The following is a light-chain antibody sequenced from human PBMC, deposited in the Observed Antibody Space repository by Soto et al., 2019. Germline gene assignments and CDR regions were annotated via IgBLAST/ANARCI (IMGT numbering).Light chain of an antibody. V-gene: IGKV3-20*01. CDR2: GAS. CDR1: QSVNNNY. J-gene: IGKJ1*01. Sequence: EILLTQSPGTLSLFPGGRATLSCRASQSVNNNYLAWYQQKPGQAPRLLLFGASNRATGISDRFSGSGSGTDFPLTISRLEPKDFAVYYCQQYGSKPWTFGQGTEVEVK. CDR3: QQYGSKPWT.